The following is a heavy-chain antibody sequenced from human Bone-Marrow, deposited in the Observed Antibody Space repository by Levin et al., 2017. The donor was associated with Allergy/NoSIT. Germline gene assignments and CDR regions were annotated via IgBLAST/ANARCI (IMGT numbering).Heavy chain of an antibody. J-gene: IGHJ6*03. V-gene: IGHV5-10-1*01. Sequence: KVSCKGSGYSFTSYWISWVRQMPGKGLEWMGRIDPSDSYTNYSPSFQGHVTISADKSISTAYLQWSSLKASDTAMYYCARRGVTVTSSNYYYYYMDVWGKGTTVTVSS. CDR3: ARRGVTVTSSNYYYYYMDV. CDR2: IDPSDSYT. D-gene: IGHD1-14*01. CDR1: GYSFTSYW.